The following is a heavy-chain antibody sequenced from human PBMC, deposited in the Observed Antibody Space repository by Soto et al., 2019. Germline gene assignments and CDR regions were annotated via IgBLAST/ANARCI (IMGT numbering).Heavy chain of an antibody. CDR3: ASAHIVVVPAATGAYYYYYMDV. Sequence: PSQTLSLTCAISGDSVSSNSAAWNWIRQSPSRGLEWLGRTYYRSKWYNDYAVSVKSRITINPDTSKNQFSLQLNSVTPEDTAVYYCASAHIVVVPAATGAYYYYYMDVWGKGTTVTVSS. CDR2: TYYRSKWYN. D-gene: IGHD2-2*01. CDR1: GDSVSSNSAA. J-gene: IGHJ6*03. V-gene: IGHV6-1*01.